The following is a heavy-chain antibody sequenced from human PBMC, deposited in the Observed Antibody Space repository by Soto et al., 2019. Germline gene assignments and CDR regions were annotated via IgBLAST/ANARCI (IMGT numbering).Heavy chain of an antibody. D-gene: IGHD1-1*01. CDR3: ARAPAYNWNDWGAFDI. V-gene: IGHV1-69*01. Sequence: QVQLVQSGAEVKKPGSSVKVSCKASGGTFSIYAISWVRQAPGQGLEWMGGIIPIFGTANYAQKFQGGVTITADESTSTAYMELSSLRSEDTAVYYCARAPAYNWNDWGAFDIWGQGTMVTVSS. CDR2: IIPIFGTA. CDR1: GGTFSIYA. J-gene: IGHJ3*02.